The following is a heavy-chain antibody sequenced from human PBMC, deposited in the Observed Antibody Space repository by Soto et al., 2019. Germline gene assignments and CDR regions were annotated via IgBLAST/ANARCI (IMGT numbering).Heavy chain of an antibody. V-gene: IGHV5-10-1*01. CDR3: ARLIVATTRSYYYYGMDV. Sequence: GESLKISCKGSGYSITSYWISWVRQMPGKGLEWMGRIDPSDSYTNYSPSFQGHVTISADKSISTAYLQWSSLKASDTAMYYCARLIVATTRSYYYYGMDVWGQGTTVTSP. D-gene: IGHD5-12*01. CDR1: GYSITSYW. J-gene: IGHJ6*02. CDR2: IDPSDSYT.